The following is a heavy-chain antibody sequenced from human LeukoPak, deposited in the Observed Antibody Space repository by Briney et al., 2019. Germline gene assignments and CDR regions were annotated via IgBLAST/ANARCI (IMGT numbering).Heavy chain of an antibody. D-gene: IGHD6-13*01. CDR2: IWYDGSNK. Sequence: GGSLRLSCAASGFTFSSYGMHWVRQAPGKGLEWVAVIWYDGSNKYYADSVKGRFTISRDNSENTLYLQMNSLRAEDTAVYYCARDHRTPPGTPAGIDYWGQGTLVTVSS. V-gene: IGHV3-33*01. J-gene: IGHJ4*02. CDR3: ARDHRTPPGTPAGIDY. CDR1: GFTFSSYG.